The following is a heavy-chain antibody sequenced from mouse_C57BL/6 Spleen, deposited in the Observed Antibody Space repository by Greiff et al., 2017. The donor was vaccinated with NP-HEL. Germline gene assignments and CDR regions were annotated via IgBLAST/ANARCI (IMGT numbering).Heavy chain of an antibody. V-gene: IGHV14-3*01. CDR2: IDPANGNT. J-gene: IGHJ4*01. CDR3: SPDDCYAFDY. CDR1: GFNFKNTY. Sequence: VQLQQPVAELVRPGASVKLSCTASGFNFKNTYMHWVKQRPEQGLEWIGRIDPANGNTKYDAKFQGKATLTVDTSSNTAYLQLSSLTSEDTAIYYCSPDDCYAFDYWGQGTSVTVSS.